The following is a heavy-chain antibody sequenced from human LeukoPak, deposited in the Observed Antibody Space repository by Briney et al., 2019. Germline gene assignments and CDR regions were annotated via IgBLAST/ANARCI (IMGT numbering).Heavy chain of an antibody. Sequence: GGSLRLSCAASGFTFSSYAMSWVRQAPGKGLEWVSAISGSGGSTYYADSVKGRFTISRDNSKNTLYLQMSSLRAEDTAVYYCAKEGYDSSGYYYGVYWGQGTLVTVSS. D-gene: IGHD3-22*01. J-gene: IGHJ4*02. CDR1: GFTFSSYA. V-gene: IGHV3-23*01. CDR2: ISGSGGST. CDR3: AKEGYDSSGYYYGVY.